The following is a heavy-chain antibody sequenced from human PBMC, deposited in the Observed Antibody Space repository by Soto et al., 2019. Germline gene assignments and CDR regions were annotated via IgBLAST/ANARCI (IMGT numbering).Heavy chain of an antibody. D-gene: IGHD2-8*01. Sequence: EVQLVESGGGLVQPGGSLRLSCAASGFTFSSYSMNWVRQAPGKGLEWVSYISSSSSTINYADSVKGRFTISRDNAKNSLYLQMNSLRDEDTAVYYCARGSWRVFSGAFDIWGQGTMVTVSS. V-gene: IGHV3-48*02. CDR2: ISSSSSTI. CDR3: ARGSWRVFSGAFDI. J-gene: IGHJ3*02. CDR1: GFTFSSYS.